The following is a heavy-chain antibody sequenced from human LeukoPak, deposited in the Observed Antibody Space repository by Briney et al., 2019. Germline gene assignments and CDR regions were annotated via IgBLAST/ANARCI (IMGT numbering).Heavy chain of an antibody. CDR2: ISPTSSNI. J-gene: IGHJ4*02. Sequence: GGSLRLSCAASGFTFSNYGINWVRQAPGKGLEWISYISPTSSNIFYADSVKGRFTISRDNAKSSVYLQMNSLRAEDTAVYYCARNKAAHYSDYWGQGTLVTVSS. V-gene: IGHV3-48*01. D-gene: IGHD2-15*01. CDR3: ARNKAAHYSDY. CDR1: GFTFSNYG.